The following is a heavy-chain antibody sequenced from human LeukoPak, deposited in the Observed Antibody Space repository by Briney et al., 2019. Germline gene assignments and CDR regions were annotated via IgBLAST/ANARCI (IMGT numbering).Heavy chain of an antibody. Sequence: PSETLSLTCTVSGGSISSGSYYWSWIRQPAGKGLEWIGRIYTSGSTNYNPSLKSRVTISVDTSKNQFSLKLSSVTAADTAVYYCARDSYDFWSGHDKTFHYYYYYMDVWGKGTTVTVSS. J-gene: IGHJ6*03. CDR2: IYTSGST. V-gene: IGHV4-61*02. CDR1: GGSISSGSYY. D-gene: IGHD3-3*01. CDR3: ARDSYDFWSGHDKTFHYYYYYMDV.